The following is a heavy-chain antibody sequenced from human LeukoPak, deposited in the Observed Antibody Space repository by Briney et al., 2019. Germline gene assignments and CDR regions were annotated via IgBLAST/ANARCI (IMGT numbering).Heavy chain of an antibody. CDR3: ARTYYDFWSGYYSHEGNPFDY. CDR2: ISSSSSTI. V-gene: IGHV3-48*01. Sequence: GGSLRLSCAASGFTFSSYSMNWVRQAPGKGLEWVSDISSSSSTIYYADSVKGRFTISRDNAKNSLYLEMNSLRAEDTAVYYCARTYYDFWSGYYSHEGNPFDYWGQGTLVTVSS. CDR1: GFTFSSYS. D-gene: IGHD3-3*01. J-gene: IGHJ4*02.